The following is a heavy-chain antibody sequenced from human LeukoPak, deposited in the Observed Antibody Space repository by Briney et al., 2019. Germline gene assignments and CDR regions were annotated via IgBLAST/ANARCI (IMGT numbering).Heavy chain of an antibody. J-gene: IGHJ4*02. Sequence: ASVKVPCKASGYTFTGYYMHWVRQAPGQGREWMGRINPNSGGTNYAQKFQGRVTMTRDTSISTAYMELSRLRSDDTAVYYCARGTSGWYGFDYWGQGTLVTVSS. V-gene: IGHV1-2*06. CDR1: GYTFTGYY. CDR3: ARGTSGWYGFDY. CDR2: INPNSGGT. D-gene: IGHD6-19*01.